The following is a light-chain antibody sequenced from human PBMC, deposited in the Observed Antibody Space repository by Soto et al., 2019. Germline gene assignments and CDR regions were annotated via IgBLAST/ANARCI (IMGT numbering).Light chain of an antibody. CDR3: MQALQSEWT. V-gene: IGKV2-28*01. CDR1: QSLLHSNGYNY. Sequence: DIVMTQSPLSLPVTPGEPASISCRSSQSLLHSNGYNYLDWYLQKPGQSPQLLIYLGSNRASGVPDRFSGSGSGTDFTLKISRVEAEDVVGYYCMQALQSEWTFGQGTKVEIK. CDR2: LGS. J-gene: IGKJ1*01.